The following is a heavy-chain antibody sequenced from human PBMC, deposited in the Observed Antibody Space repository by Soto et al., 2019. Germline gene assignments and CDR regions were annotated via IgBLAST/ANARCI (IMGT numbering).Heavy chain of an antibody. V-gene: IGHV3-21*04. D-gene: IGHD3-10*01. CDR3: ASSMTMGWSTQGY. J-gene: IGHJ4*02. CDR1: GFTFGAYT. CDR2: ISAGNTYI. Sequence: PGGSLRLSCAASGFTFGAYTMAWVRQVPGKGPGWVSSISAGNTYIEYADAVKGRFMISRDNTNNSVYMQINRLRREVTDLYYCASSMTMGWSTQGYWGQGTPVTVSS.